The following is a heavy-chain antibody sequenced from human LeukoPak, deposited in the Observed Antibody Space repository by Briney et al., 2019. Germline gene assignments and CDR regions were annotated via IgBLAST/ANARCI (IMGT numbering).Heavy chain of an antibody. D-gene: IGHD3-10*01. CDR3: ARVTMVRGVGDY. J-gene: IGHJ4*02. V-gene: IGHV1-18*01. Sequence: GASVKXSXKXXGXXXXXYGISWVRQAPGQGLEWMGWISAYNGNTNYAQKLQGRVTMTTDTSTSTAYMELRSLRSDDTAVYYCARVTMVRGVGDYWGQGTLVTVSS. CDR1: GXXXXXYG. CDR2: ISAYNGNT.